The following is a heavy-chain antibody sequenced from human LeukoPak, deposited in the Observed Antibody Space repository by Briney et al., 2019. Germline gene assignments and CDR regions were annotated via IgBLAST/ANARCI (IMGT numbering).Heavy chain of an antibody. D-gene: IGHD6-13*01. J-gene: IGHJ4*02. Sequence: ASVNVSCKASGYTFTSYGISWVRQAPGQGLEWMGWISAYNGNTNYAQKFQGRVTITADESTSTAYMELSSLRSEDTAVYYCASSGYSSSWYVLDYWGQGTLVTVSS. CDR3: ASSGYSSSWYVLDY. V-gene: IGHV1-18*01. CDR2: ISAYNGNT. CDR1: GYTFTSYG.